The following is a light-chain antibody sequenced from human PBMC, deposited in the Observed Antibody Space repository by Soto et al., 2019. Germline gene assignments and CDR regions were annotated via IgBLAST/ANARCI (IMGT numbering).Light chain of an antibody. J-gene: IGKJ1*01. CDR1: QSISSW. V-gene: IGKV1-5*03. CDR3: QQYNTYSRT. Sequence: DIQMTPSPSTPSASVGDRVTITCRASQSISSWLAWYQQKPGKAPKLLIYKASSLESGVPSSFSGSGSGTEFTLTISSLQPDDFATYYCQQYNTYSRTFGQGTKVEIK. CDR2: KAS.